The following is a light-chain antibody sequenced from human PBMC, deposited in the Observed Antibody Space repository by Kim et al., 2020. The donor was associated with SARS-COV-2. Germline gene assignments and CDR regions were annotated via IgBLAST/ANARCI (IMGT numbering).Light chain of an antibody. Sequence: EIVLTQSPGTLSLSPGERATLSCRASQSVSSSYLAWYQQKPGQAPRLLIYGASSRATGIPDRFSGSGSGTDFTLTISRLEPEDFAVYYWQQYGSSPPLTFGGGTKVE. CDR1: QSVSSSY. CDR2: GAS. J-gene: IGKJ4*01. CDR3: QQYGSSPPLT. V-gene: IGKV3-20*01.